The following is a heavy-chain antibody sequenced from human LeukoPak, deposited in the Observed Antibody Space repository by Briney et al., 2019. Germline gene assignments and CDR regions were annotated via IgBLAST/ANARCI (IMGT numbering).Heavy chain of an antibody. D-gene: IGHD2-15*01. CDR1: GFTFSDYN. J-gene: IGHJ6*03. CDR2: ISRSGSTK. V-gene: IGHV3-11*01. Sequence: SGGSLRLSCAASGFTFSDYNMRWIRQAPGKGLEWISSISRSGSTKYYADPEKGRFTVVGANDKNFLFLQRNITRAETTAVYYCSRVLRYCSGGNCYSGGLGYMDVWGKGTTVTISS. CDR3: SRVLRYCSGGNCYSGGLGYMDV.